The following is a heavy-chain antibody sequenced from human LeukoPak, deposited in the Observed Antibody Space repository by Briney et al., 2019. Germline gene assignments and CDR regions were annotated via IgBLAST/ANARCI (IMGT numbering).Heavy chain of an antibody. Sequence: SETLSLICSVSGGFISSYFWSWIRQAPGKGLEWVGYALYTGSTEYNPALKSRVTISLDTSNNQFSLRLSSVTAADTAVYYCARDNGYSYGIDYWGQGRLVTVSS. V-gene: IGHV4-59*01. CDR3: ARDNGYSYGIDY. CDR2: ALYTGST. J-gene: IGHJ4*02. D-gene: IGHD5-18*01. CDR1: GGFISSYF.